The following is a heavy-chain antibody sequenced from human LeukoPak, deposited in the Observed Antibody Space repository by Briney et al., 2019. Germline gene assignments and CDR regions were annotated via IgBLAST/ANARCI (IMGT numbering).Heavy chain of an antibody. Sequence: SETLSLTCTVSGGSISSGGYYWSWIRQHPGKGLEWIGYIYYSGSTYYTPSLKSRVTISVDTSKNQSSLKLRSVTAADTAVYYCARSFGRETLHFDYWGQGTLVTVSS. CDR1: GGSISSGGYY. D-gene: IGHD3-10*01. CDR2: IYYSGST. V-gene: IGHV4-31*03. J-gene: IGHJ4*02. CDR3: ARSFGRETLHFDY.